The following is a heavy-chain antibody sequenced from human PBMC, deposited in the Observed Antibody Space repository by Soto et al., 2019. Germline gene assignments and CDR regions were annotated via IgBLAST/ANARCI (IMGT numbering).Heavy chain of an antibody. Sequence: QVQLVQSGAEVKKPGASVKVSCKASGYTFTGYYMHWVRQAPGQGLEWMGWINPNSGGTNYAQKFQGRVTMTSDPSISTAYMELSRLRSDDTAVYYCARDDHVEYGRAFDIWGQGTMVTVSS. J-gene: IGHJ3*02. D-gene: IGHD6-6*01. CDR1: GYTFTGYY. CDR3: ARDDHVEYGRAFDI. CDR2: INPNSGGT. V-gene: IGHV1-2*02.